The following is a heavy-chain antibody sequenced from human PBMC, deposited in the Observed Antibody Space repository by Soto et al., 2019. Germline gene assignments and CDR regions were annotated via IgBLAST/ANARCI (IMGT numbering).Heavy chain of an antibody. J-gene: IGHJ6*02. CDR2: TYYRSKWYN. CDR1: GDSVSSNSAA. CDR3: ARAPGYSSGWYGVYYYYYGMDV. D-gene: IGHD6-19*01. Sequence: QVQLQQSGPGLVKPSQTLSLTCAISGDSVSSNSAAWNWIRQSPSRGLEWLGRTYYRSKWYNDYAVSVKSRITINPDTSKNQFSLQLNSVTPEDTAVYYCARAPGYSSGWYGVYYYYYGMDVWGQGTTVTVSS. V-gene: IGHV6-1*01.